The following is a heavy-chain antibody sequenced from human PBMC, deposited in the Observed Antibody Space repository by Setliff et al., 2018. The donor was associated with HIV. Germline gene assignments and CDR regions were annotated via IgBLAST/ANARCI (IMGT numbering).Heavy chain of an antibody. Sequence: SETLSLTCIVSDNSISNYYWNWIRQPPGKGLEWIGYTHHTGATDYSPSLNSRVATSVDPSKNQFSLILRSVTAADKAIYFCARWCETTGIRAFDLWGQGITVTVSS. CDR1: DNSISNYY. J-gene: IGHJ3*01. CDR3: ARWCETTGIRAFDL. CDR2: THHTGAT. D-gene: IGHD1-1*01. V-gene: IGHV4-59*12.